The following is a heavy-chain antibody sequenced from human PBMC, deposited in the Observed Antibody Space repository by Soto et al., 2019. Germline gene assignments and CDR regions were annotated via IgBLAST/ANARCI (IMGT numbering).Heavy chain of an antibody. D-gene: IGHD3-10*01. CDR3: ARAPVWYAPNYYYGMDV. CDR1: GYTFTGYY. Sequence: ASVKVSCKASGYTFTGYYMHWVRQAPGQGLEWMGWINPNSGGTNYAQKFQGRVTMTRDTSISTAYMELSRLRSDDTAVYYCARAPVWYAPNYYYGMDVWGQGTTVTVSS. J-gene: IGHJ6*02. CDR2: INPNSGGT. V-gene: IGHV1-2*02.